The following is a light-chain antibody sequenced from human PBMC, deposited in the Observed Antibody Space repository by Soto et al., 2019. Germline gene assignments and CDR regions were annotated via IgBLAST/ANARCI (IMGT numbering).Light chain of an antibody. CDR3: QQYSTSPST. Sequence: EIVLTQSPGTLSLAAGERATLSCRTSQSVNSARLAWYQQKPGQAPRLLMHGTSSRATGIPDRFSGSGSGTDFTLTISRLEPEDFAVHSCQQYSTSPSTFGQGTKVEIK. J-gene: IGKJ1*01. CDR2: GTS. CDR1: QSVNSAR. V-gene: IGKV3-20*01.